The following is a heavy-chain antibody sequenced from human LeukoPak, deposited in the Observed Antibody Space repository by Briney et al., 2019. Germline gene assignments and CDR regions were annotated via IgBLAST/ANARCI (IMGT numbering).Heavy chain of an antibody. CDR1: GFTFSSYS. J-gene: IGHJ4*02. Sequence: GGSLRLSCAASGFTFSSYSMNWVRQVPGKGLEWVSSISSSSSYIYYADSVKGRFTISRDNAKNSLYLQMNSLRAEDTAVYYCASHYYDSSGYLEFDYWGQGTLVTVSS. CDR3: ASHYYDSSGYLEFDY. D-gene: IGHD3-22*01. CDR2: ISSSSSYI. V-gene: IGHV3-21*01.